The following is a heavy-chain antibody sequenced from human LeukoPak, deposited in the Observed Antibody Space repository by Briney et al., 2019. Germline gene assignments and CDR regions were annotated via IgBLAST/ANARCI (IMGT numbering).Heavy chain of an antibody. V-gene: IGHV3-23*01. J-gene: IGHJ4*02. Sequence: GGSLRPSCAASGFTFSSYSMSWVRQAPGKGLEWVSAISGSGGSTYYADSVKGRFTISRDNSKNTLYLQMNSLRAEDTAVYYCAKEGSSGYFCDYWGQGTLVTVSS. D-gene: IGHD3-22*01. CDR1: GFTFSSYS. CDR3: AKEGSSGYFCDY. CDR2: ISGSGGST.